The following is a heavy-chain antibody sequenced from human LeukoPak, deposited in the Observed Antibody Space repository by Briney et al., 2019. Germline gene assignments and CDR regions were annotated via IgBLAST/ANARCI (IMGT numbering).Heavy chain of an antibody. CDR3: ARINWGFRTPQYYFDY. CDR2: IDWDDDK. D-gene: IGHD7-27*01. Sequence: SGPALVKPTQTLTLTCTFSGFSLSTSGMCVSWIRQPPGKALEWLARIDWDDDKYYSTSLKTRLTISKDTSKTQVVLTMTNMDPVDTATYYCARINWGFRTPQYYFDYWGQGTLVTVSS. CDR1: GFSLSTSGMC. V-gene: IGHV2-70*11. J-gene: IGHJ4*02.